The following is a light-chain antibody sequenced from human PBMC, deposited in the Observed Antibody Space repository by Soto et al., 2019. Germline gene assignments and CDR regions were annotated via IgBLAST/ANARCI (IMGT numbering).Light chain of an antibody. V-gene: IGLV2-14*01. J-gene: IGLJ3*02. CDR1: SSDVGGYNY. CDR3: SSDTISSTSPRV. CDR2: DVS. Sequence: QSALTQPASVSGSPGQSITISCTGTSSDVGGYNYVSWYQQHPGTAHKLMIYDVSNRPSGVSTRFSGSKSGNTASLTTSGRQAADEAAYYCSSDTISSTSPRVFGGGTKVTVL.